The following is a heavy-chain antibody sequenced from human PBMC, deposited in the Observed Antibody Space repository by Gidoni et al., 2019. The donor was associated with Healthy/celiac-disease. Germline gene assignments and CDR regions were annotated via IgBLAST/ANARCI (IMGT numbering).Heavy chain of an antibody. Sequence: QVQLQESGPGLVKPSETMSLHCKVSGGAISSSYWSWIRQTQGKGLEWIGYIYYSGRANYNPSLKSRVTISVDTSKNQFSLKLSSVTAADTAVYYCARAQGGPNWFDPWGQGTLVTVSS. V-gene: IGHV4-59*01. CDR2: IYYSGRA. D-gene: IGHD3-16*01. CDR1: GGAISSSY. J-gene: IGHJ5*02. CDR3: ARAQGGPNWFDP.